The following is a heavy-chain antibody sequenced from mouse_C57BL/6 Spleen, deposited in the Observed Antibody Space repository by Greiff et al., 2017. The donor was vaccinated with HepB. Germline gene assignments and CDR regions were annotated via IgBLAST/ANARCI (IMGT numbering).Heavy chain of an antibody. V-gene: IGHV5-6*01. J-gene: IGHJ3*01. Sequence: DVHLVESGGDLVKPGGSLKLSCAASGFTFSSYGMSWVRQTPDKRLEWVATISSGGSYTYYPDSVKGRFTISRDNAKNTLYLQMSSLKSEDTAMYYCARQGGYGSSPNWDDWFAYWGQGTLVTVSA. CDR3: ARQGGYGSSPNWDDWFAY. D-gene: IGHD1-1*01. CDR2: ISSGGSYT. CDR1: GFTFSSYG.